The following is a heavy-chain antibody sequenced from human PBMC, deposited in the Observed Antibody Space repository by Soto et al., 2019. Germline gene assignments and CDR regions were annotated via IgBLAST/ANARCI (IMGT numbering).Heavy chain of an antibody. Sequence: QVQLVQSGAEVKKPGSSVKVSCKASGGTFSSYTISWVRQAPGQGLEWMGRIIPILGIANYAQKFQGRVTSTADKSTSTAYMELSSLRSEDPAVYYCARDPSYGSGSYPAWGQGTLVTVSS. J-gene: IGHJ5*02. CDR1: GGTFSSYT. CDR3: ARDPSYGSGSYPA. CDR2: IIPILGIA. V-gene: IGHV1-69*08. D-gene: IGHD3-10*01.